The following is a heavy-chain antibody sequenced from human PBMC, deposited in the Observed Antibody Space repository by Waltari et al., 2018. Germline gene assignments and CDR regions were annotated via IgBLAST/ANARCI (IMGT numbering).Heavy chain of an antibody. J-gene: IGHJ4*02. Sequence: EVHLVESGVGLVQPGRHLILSCPASGFTCGVYALILFRQAPGTGLEWVGFIRSKAYGWKTEYAASGKGRVTISKDDSKSIAYLQMNSLKTEDTAVYYCTRDGIGGYSYGSHFDYWGQGTLVTVSS. CDR2: IRSKAYGWKT. CDR1: GFTCGVYA. D-gene: IGHD5-18*01. V-gene: IGHV3-49*03. CDR3: TRDGIGGYSYGSHFDY.